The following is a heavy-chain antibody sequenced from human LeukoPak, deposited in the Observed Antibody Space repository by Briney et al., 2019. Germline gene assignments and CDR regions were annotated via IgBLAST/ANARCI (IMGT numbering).Heavy chain of an antibody. J-gene: IGHJ5*02. Sequence: SETLSLTCTVSGGSISSYYWNWIRQPAGKGLEWIGRIYSSGCTNYNPSLKSRVTMSVDTSKNQFSLKLSSVTAADTAVYYCARVPSSFGGRFDPWGQGTLVAVSS. CDR1: GGSISSYY. D-gene: IGHD3-10*01. V-gene: IGHV4-4*07. CDR3: ARVPSSFGGRFDP. CDR2: IYSSGCT.